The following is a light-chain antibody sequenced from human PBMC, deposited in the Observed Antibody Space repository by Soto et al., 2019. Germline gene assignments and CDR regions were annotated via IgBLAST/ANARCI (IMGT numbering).Light chain of an antibody. CDR1: NSNIGINY. CDR3: GTWDSSLSAEV. V-gene: IGLV1-51*01. CDR2: DDN. Sequence: QSVLTQSPSVSAAPGQKVTISCSGSNSNIGINYVSWYQHLPGTAPKLLIFDDNKRPSGIPDRFSASKSGTSATLGITGLQTGDEADYYCGTWDSSLSAEVFGGGTKLTVL. J-gene: IGLJ2*01.